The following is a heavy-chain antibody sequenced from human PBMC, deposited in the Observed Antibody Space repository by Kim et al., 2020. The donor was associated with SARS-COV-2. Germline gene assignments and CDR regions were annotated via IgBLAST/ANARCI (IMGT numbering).Heavy chain of an antibody. CDR2: ISYDGSNK. V-gene: IGHV3-30*04. J-gene: IGHJ4*02. D-gene: IGHD3-9*01. Sequence: GGSLRLSCAASGFTFSSYAMHWVRQAPGKGLEWVAVISYDGSNKYYADSVKGRFTISRDNSKNTLYLQMNSLRAEDTAVYYCARGHVLRYLTVDYWGQGT. CDR1: GFTFSSYA. CDR3: ARGHVLRYLTVDY.